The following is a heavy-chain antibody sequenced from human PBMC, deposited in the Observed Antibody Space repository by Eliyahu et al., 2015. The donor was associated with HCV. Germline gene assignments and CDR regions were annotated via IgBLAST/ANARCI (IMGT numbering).Heavy chain of an antibody. D-gene: IGHD3-22*01. CDR3: ARISNYYDSRGYSSRYFDN. CDR2: IFSNDEK. CDR1: GFSLSNVRLG. Sequence: QVTLKESGPVLVKPTETLTLTCNVSGFSLSNVRLGVAWIRQPPGKALEWLAHIFSNDEKAYVTSLSKRLTISRDTSKSQVVLTMTNMDPVDTATYYCARISNYYDSRGYSSRYFDNWGQGTLVSVSS. V-gene: IGHV2-26*01. J-gene: IGHJ4*02.